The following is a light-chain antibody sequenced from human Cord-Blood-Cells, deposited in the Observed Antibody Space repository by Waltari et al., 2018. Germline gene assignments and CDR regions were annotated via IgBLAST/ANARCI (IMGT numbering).Light chain of an antibody. V-gene: IGLV2-23*01. J-gene: IGLJ2*01. CDR3: CSYAGSSTLV. Sequence: QSALTQPASVSGSPGQSITISCTGTSSDVGSYNLVSWYQQHPGKAPKLIIYEGSKRPSGVSNRFSGSKSGNTASLTISGLQVEDEADYYCCSYAGSSTLVFGGGTKLTVL. CDR1: SSDVGSYNL. CDR2: EGS.